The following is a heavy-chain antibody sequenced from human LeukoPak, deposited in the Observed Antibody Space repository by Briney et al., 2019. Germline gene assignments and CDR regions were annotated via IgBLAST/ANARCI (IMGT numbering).Heavy chain of an antibody. D-gene: IGHD4-17*01. CDR1: GGTFSSYA. V-gene: IGHV1-69*04. Sequence: SVKVSCKASGGTFSSYAISWVRQAPGQGLEWMGRIIPILGIANYAQKSQGRVTITADKSTSTAYMELSSLRSEDTAVYYCARGTTVSNAYYFDYWGQGTLVTVSS. CDR3: ARGTTVSNAYYFDY. J-gene: IGHJ4*02. CDR2: IIPILGIA.